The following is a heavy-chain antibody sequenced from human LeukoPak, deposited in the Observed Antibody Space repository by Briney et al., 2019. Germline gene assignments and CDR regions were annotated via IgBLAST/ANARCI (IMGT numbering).Heavy chain of an antibody. CDR2: INPNSGGT. J-gene: IGHJ4*02. CDR1: GYTFTGYY. V-gene: IGHV1-2*02. CDR3: ARVRRGWYEDY. Sequence: ASVKVSCKASGYTFTGYYMHWVRQAPGQGLEWMGWINPNSGGTNYAQKFHGRVTMTRDTSISTAYMELSRLRSDDTAVDYCARVRRGWYEDYGGQGTLVIVSA. D-gene: IGHD6-19*01.